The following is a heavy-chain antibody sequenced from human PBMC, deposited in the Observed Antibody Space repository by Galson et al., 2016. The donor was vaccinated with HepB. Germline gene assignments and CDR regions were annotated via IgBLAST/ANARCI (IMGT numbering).Heavy chain of an antibody. Sequence: SLRLSCAASGFDFTTFAMHWVRQAPGKGLAWVAVISDDGSNKYYADSVKGRFTISRDNSKNTLYLQINSLGAEDTAVYYCAKDWCRSTTCSGYFDYWGQGALVTVSS. J-gene: IGHJ4*02. CDR3: AKDWCRSTTCSGYFDY. D-gene: IGHD2-2*01. V-gene: IGHV3-30*18. CDR2: ISDDGSNK. CDR1: GFDFTTFA.